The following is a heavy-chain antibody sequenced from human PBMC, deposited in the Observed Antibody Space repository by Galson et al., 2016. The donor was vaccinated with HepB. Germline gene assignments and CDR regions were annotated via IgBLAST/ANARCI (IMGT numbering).Heavy chain of an antibody. V-gene: IGHV1-18*01. Sequence: SVKVSCKASGYTFTNYGISWVRQAPGQGLEWMGWISAYNGNTNYVRKFQGRVSMTIERSTSTAYMALRSLRSDDTAVYYCARGHDYGGNNDYWGQGTLVTVSS. D-gene: IGHD4-23*01. CDR2: ISAYNGNT. CDR3: ARGHDYGGNNDY. J-gene: IGHJ4*02. CDR1: GYTFTNYG.